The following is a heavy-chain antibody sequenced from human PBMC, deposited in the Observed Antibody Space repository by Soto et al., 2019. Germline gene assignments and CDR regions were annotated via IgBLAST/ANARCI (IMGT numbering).Heavy chain of an antibody. Sequence: ASVKVSCKASGYTFTGYYMHWVRQAPGQGLEWMGWINPNSGGTNYAQKFQGRVTMTRDTSISTAYMELSRLRPDDTAVYYCATGSYGSGSPDYYYYGMDVWGQGTTVTVSS. CDR3: ATGSYGSGSPDYYYYGMDV. J-gene: IGHJ6*02. D-gene: IGHD3-10*01. V-gene: IGHV1-2*02. CDR2: INPNSGGT. CDR1: GYTFTGYY.